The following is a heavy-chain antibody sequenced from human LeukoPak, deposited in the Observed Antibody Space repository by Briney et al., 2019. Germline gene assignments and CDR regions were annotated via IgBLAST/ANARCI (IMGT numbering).Heavy chain of an antibody. J-gene: IGHJ3*02. CDR3: AKDGAYSSRLNAFDI. D-gene: IGHD6-13*01. CDR2: ISGSGGST. CDR1: GFTFSSYA. Sequence: PGGSLRLSCAASGFTFSSYAMSWVRQAPGKGLEGVSAISGSGGSTYYADSVKGRFTISRDNSKNTLYLQMNSLRAEDTAVYYCAKDGAYSSRLNAFDIWGQGTMVTVSS. V-gene: IGHV3-23*01.